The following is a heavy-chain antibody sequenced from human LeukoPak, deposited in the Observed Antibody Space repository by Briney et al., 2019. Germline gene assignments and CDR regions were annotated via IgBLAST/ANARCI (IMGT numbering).Heavy chain of an antibody. V-gene: IGHV3-7*01. Sequence: GGSLRLSCAAPGFTLSNYWMSWVCQAPGKGLEWVANIKPDGSDKHYVDSVKGRFTISRDNPENSMYLQMTGLRAEDTALYYCARDMDIWGQGTMVTVSS. CDR3: ARDMDI. CDR1: GFTLSNYW. D-gene: IGHD3/OR15-3a*01. J-gene: IGHJ3*02. CDR2: IKPDGSDK.